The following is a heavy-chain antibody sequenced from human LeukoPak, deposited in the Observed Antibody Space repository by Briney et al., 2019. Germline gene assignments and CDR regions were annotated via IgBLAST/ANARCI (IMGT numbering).Heavy chain of an antibody. J-gene: IGHJ4*02. CDR2: ISSSSSYR. V-gene: IGHV3-21*01. CDR3: ARGLHYFDSWDY. CDR1: GFTFSSYT. D-gene: IGHD3-9*01. Sequence: GGSLRLSCAASGFTFSSYTMNWVRQAPGKGLEWVSSISSSSSYRYYADSVKGRFTISRDNAKNSLYLQMNSLRAEDTAVYYCARGLHYFDSWDYWGQGTLVTVSS.